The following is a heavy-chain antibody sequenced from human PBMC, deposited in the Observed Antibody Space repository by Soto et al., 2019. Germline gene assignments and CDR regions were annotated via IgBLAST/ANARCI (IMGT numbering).Heavy chain of an antibody. J-gene: IGHJ4*02. D-gene: IGHD3-22*01. CDR3: TKPRDGYYYPDY. V-gene: IGHV3-49*04. CDR1: GFTFGDYA. CDR2: IRSKAYGGTT. Sequence: GGSLRLSCTASGFTFGDYAMSWVRQAPGKGLEWVGFIRSKAYGGTTEYAASVKGRFTISRDDSKSIAYLQMNSLKTEDTAVNYCTKPRDGYYYPDYWGQGXLVTVSS.